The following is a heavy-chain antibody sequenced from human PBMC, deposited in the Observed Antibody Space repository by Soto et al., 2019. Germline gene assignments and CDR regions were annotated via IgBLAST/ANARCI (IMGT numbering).Heavy chain of an antibody. CDR2: ISSSSSVI. CDR3: ARDLSWGSNWYYYMDV. V-gene: IGHV3-48*01. D-gene: IGHD7-27*01. Sequence: GGSLRLSCATSGFILSDCTMNWVRQAPGKGLEWVSYISSSSSVIDYADSVKGRFTVSRDNARNSLYLQMNSLRAEDTAVYYCARDLSWGSNWYYYMDVWGKGTTVTVSS. J-gene: IGHJ6*03. CDR1: GFILSDCT.